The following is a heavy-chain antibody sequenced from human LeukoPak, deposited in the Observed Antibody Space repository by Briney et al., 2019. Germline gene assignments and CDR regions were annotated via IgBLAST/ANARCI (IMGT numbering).Heavy chain of an antibody. Sequence: PGGSLRLSCVASGFTFNTYFMSWVRQAPGKGPECVANIKEDGSEKSHVDSVKGRFTISRDNAKNSLYLDMNSLRVEDTAVYYCARATPDTMYRPWDYWGQGALVTVS. CDR3: ARATPDTMYRPWDY. D-gene: IGHD3-10*02. CDR1: GFTFNTYF. V-gene: IGHV3-7*01. CDR2: IKEDGSEK. J-gene: IGHJ4*02.